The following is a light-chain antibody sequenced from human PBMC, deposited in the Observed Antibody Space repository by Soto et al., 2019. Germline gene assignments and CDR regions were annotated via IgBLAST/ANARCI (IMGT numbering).Light chain of an antibody. Sequence: QSALTQPPSASGSLGQSVTISCTGTSSDVGGYNYVSWHQQHPGKAPKVMIYEVTKRPPGVPDRFSGSKSGNTASLTVSGLQAEDEADYYCSSFAGGGNPVLLGGGTKPPS. CDR2: EVT. J-gene: IGLJ2*01. V-gene: IGLV2-8*01. CDR3: SSFAGGGNPVL. CDR1: SSDVGGYNY.